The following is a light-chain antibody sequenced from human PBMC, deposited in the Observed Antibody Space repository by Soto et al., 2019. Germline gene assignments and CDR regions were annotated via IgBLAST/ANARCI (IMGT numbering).Light chain of an antibody. Sequence: QSVLTQPPSVSATPGQKVTISCSGSDSNLGRNYVSWYQQLPGTAPRLLIYDNVYRFSGIPDRFSASKSGTSATLGIAGLQTGDEGDYYCGSWDYNLRAYVFGTGTKVTV. CDR3: GSWDYNLRAYV. V-gene: IGLV1-51*01. CDR2: DNV. J-gene: IGLJ1*01. CDR1: DSNLGRNY.